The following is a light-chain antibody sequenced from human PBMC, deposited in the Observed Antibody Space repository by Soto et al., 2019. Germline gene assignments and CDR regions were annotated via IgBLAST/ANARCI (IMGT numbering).Light chain of an antibody. CDR3: QQYSNLPPYT. CDR1: QNVGTD. CDR2: GAS. J-gene: IGKJ2*01. Sequence: EIVLTQSPATLSVSPGERATLSCRASQNVGTDLAWYQQRPGQAPRLLIYGASTRATGVPGRISGSGSGTEFPLTISSLQSEDFAIYSCQQYSNLPPYTFGQGTRLEI. V-gene: IGKV3-15*01.